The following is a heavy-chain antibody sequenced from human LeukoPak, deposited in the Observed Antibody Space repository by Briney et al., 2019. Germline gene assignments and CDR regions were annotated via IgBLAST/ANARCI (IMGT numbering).Heavy chain of an antibody. CDR3: ARRAAHGGWRFDY. CDR1: RDSITSSDYH. CDR2: IYYSGNT. D-gene: IGHD6-19*01. Sequence: PSETLSLTCTVSRDSITSSDYHWDWIRQPPGKGLEWIGTIYYSGNTYYNPSLDSRATISVDASKTRFSLKLRSVTAADTAVYHCARRAAHGGWRFDYWGQGTLVTVSS. V-gene: IGHV4-39*01. J-gene: IGHJ4*02.